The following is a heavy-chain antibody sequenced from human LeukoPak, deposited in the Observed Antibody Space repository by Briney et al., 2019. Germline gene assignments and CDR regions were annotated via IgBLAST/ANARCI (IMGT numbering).Heavy chain of an antibody. D-gene: IGHD6-13*01. CDR2: IYSDNT. Sequence: GGALRLSCTVSGFTVSSNSMSWVRQAPGKGLEWVSFIYSDNTHYSDSVKGRFTISRDNSKNTLYLQMNSLRAEDTALYYCARDSSSWYFSDYWGQGTLVTVSS. J-gene: IGHJ4*02. V-gene: IGHV3-53*01. CDR3: ARDSSSWYFSDY. CDR1: GFTVSSNS.